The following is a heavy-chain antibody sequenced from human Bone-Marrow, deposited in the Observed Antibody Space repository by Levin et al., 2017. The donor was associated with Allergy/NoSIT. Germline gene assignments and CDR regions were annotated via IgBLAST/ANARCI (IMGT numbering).Heavy chain of an antibody. V-gene: IGHV3-74*01. J-gene: IGHJ4*02. Sequence: GESLKISCAASGFTFSTYWMHWVRQVPGKGLVWVSHINPDGTNTNYADSVKGRFTISRDNAKNTLYLQMNSLRAEDTAVYYCLSTSKGWGQGTLVTVSS. CDR2: INPDGTNT. D-gene: IGHD2-2*01. CDR1: GFTFSTYW. CDR3: LSTSKG.